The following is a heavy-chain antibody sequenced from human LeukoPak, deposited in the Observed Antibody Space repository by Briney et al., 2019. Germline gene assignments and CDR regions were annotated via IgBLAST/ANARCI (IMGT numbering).Heavy chain of an antibody. CDR3: AGERGEEYSSGWYKTNYFYN. CDR2: GDYSGGT. D-gene: IGHD6-19*01. Sequence: ASETLSLTCTVSGDSFTSVTDYWAWIRQPPGKGLEWIASGDYSGGTYYNPSLESRVAISADMSKNQISLKLTSVTGADTAVYYCAGERGEEYSSGWYKTNYFYNWGQGIRVTVSS. V-gene: IGHV4-39*07. CDR1: GDSFTSVTDY. J-gene: IGHJ4*02.